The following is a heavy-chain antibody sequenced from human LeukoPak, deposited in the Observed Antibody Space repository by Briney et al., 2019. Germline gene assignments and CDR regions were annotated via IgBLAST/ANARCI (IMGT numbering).Heavy chain of an antibody. V-gene: IGHV1-2*02. J-gene: IGHJ3*02. CDR1: GYTFTGYY. Sequence: GASVKVSCMASGYTFTGYYMHWVRQAPGQGLEWMGWINPNSGGTNYAQKFQGRVTMTRDTSISTAYMELSRLRSDDTAVYYCAREWGRITMVRGAPGDAFDIWGQGTMVTVSS. D-gene: IGHD3-10*01. CDR3: AREWGRITMVRGAPGDAFDI. CDR2: INPNSGGT.